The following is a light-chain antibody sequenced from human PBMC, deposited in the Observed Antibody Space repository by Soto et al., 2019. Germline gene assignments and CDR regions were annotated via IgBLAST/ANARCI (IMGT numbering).Light chain of an antibody. J-gene: IGKJ5*01. CDR3: QQSYSTPIT. V-gene: IGKV1-5*01. CDR1: QSIGDS. Sequence: DIQMTQSPSTLSASVGDRVTITCRASQSIGDSLAWYQQKPGKAPYLLISDVSSLERGVPSRFSGSGSGTEFTLTISSMQPDDFATYYCQQSYSTPITFGQGTRLEIK. CDR2: DVS.